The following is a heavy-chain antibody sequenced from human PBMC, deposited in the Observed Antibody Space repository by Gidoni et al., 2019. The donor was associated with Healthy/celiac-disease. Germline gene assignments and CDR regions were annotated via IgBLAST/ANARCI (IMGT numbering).Heavy chain of an antibody. CDR1: GGSISSSNW. CDR2: IYHSGST. Sequence: QVQLQESGPGLVKPSGTLSLTCAVSGGSISSSNWWSWVRQPPGKGLEWIGEIYHSGSTNYNPSLKRRVTISVDKSKNQFSLKLSSGTPADTAVYYCAREPGYGSGSNSRFDPWGQGTLVTVSS. V-gene: IGHV4-4*02. J-gene: IGHJ5*02. CDR3: AREPGYGSGSNSRFDP. D-gene: IGHD3-10*01.